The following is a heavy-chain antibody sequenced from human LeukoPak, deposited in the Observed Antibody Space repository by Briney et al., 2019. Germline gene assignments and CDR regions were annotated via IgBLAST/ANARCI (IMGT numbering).Heavy chain of an antibody. CDR3: ARDRGPGYSYGVLDY. D-gene: IGHD5-18*01. CDR1: GFTFSRYA. J-gene: IGHJ4*02. CDR2: MWYDGSNK. V-gene: IGHV3-33*08. Sequence: PGGSLKLSCAASGFTFSRYAMNWVRQAPGKGLGWMAVMWYDGSNKYYADSVKGRFTISRDNSKNTLYLQMNSLRAEDTAVYYCARDRGPGYSYGVLDYWGQGTLVTVSS.